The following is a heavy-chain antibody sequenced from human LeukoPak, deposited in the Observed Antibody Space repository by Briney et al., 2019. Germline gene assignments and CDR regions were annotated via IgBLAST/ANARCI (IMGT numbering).Heavy chain of an antibody. Sequence: PGRSLRLSSAASGFSFSSNAMHWVRQAPGKGLEWVAVISYDGSIKYYADSVKGRFTISRDNSKNTLYLQMNSLRAEDTAVYYCTRDPGAGGSGGYYLDYWGQGTLVTVSS. V-gene: IGHV3-30*04. CDR2: ISYDGSIK. CDR3: TRDPGAGGSGGYYLDY. D-gene: IGHD1-26*01. J-gene: IGHJ4*02. CDR1: GFSFSSNA.